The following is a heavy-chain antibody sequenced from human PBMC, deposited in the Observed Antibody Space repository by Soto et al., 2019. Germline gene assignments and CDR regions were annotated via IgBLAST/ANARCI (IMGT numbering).Heavy chain of an antibody. CDR3: ATGVIWIGYFTVDS. CDR1: GGSFGNSA. J-gene: IGHJ4*02. D-gene: IGHD3-3*01. V-gene: IGHV1-69*01. CDR2: FIPVYRTL. Sequence: QVLLVQSGAEVKKPGSSVKISCKASGGSFGNSAINWVRQTPGQVLVWLGGFIPVYRTLNYAQKFQRRVTITADESTGTAYMTLNSLASNDTAVYYCATGVIWIGYFTVDSWGQGTRVTVSS.